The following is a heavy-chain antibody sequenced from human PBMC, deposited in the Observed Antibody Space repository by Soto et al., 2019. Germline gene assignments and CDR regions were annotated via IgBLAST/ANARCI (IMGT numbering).Heavy chain of an antibody. CDR1: GYTFTSYY. D-gene: IGHD2-2*01. J-gene: IGHJ6*02. Sequence: GASVKVSCKASGYTFTSYYMHWVRQAPGQGLEWMGIINPSGGSTSYAQKFQGRVTMTRDTSTSTVYMELSSLRSEDTAVYYCTTDREYCISTSCYLYYYYGMDVWGQGTTVTVSS. CDR3: TTDREYCISTSCYLYYYYGMDV. CDR2: INPSGGST. V-gene: IGHV1-46*01.